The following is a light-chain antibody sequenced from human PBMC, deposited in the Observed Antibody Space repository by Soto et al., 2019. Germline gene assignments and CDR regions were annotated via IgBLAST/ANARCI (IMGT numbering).Light chain of an antibody. J-gene: IGLJ2*01. CDR1: STNIGADYD. CDR2: GDN. Sequence: QSVLTQPPSISGAPGLRVTISCTGSSTNIGADYDVHWYQQVPGTAPKLLIYGDNKRPSGVPDRFSTFKSGTSASLVITGLQVEDEADYYCQSYDHSLSGSWIFGGGTKLTVL. CDR3: QSYDHSLSGSWI. V-gene: IGLV1-40*01.